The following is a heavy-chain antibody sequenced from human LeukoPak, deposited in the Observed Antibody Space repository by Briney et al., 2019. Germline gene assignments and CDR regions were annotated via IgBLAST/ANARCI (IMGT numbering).Heavy chain of an antibody. Sequence: SETLSLTCAVYGGSFSGYYWSWIRQPPGKGLEWIGVINHSGSTNYNPSLKSRVTISVDTSKNQFSLKLSSVTAADTAVYYCARGRSSGFPLRYWGQGTLVTVSS. CDR2: INHSGST. CDR1: GGSFSGYY. V-gene: IGHV4-34*01. J-gene: IGHJ4*02. D-gene: IGHD6-19*01. CDR3: ARGRSSGFPLRY.